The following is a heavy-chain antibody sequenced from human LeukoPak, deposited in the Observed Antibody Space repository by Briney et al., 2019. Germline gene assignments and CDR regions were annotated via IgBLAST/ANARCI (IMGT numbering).Heavy chain of an antibody. CDR1: GYTFTGYY. V-gene: IGHV1-2*02. Sequence: ASLKVSCKAAGYTFTGYYMHWVRQAPGQGLEWIGWINPNSGGTNYAQKFQGRVTMTRDTSISTAYMELSRLTSDDAVVYYCARDPPIGGADVFDIWGQGTMVTVSS. D-gene: IGHD3-10*01. CDR3: ARDPPIGGADVFDI. CDR2: INPNSGGT. J-gene: IGHJ3*02.